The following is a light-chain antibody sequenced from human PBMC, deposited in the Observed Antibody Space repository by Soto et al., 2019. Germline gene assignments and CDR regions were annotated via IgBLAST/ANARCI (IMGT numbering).Light chain of an antibody. CDR1: SSNIGAGYD. J-gene: IGLJ3*02. V-gene: IGLV1-40*01. Sequence: QAVVTQPPSVSGAPGQRVTISCTGSSSNIGAGYDVHWYQQLPGTAPKLFISGNSNRPSGVPGRFSGSKSGTSASLAITGLQAEDEADDYCQSYDSSRGWVFGGGTKVTVL. CDR2: GNS. CDR3: QSYDSSRGWV.